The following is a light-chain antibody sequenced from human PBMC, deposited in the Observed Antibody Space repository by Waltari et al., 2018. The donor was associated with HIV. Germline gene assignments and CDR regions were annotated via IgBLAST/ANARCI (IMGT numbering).Light chain of an antibody. CDR2: GNN. CDR1: SSNIGAGYD. V-gene: IGLV1-40*01. J-gene: IGLJ3*02. Sequence: QSVLTQPPSVSGAQGQRVTISCTGRSSNIGAGYDVHWYQQLPGTAPKLLIFGNNNRPSGVPDRFSGSKSGTSASLAITGLQAEDEADYYCQSYDSSLSGWVFGGGTKLTVL. CDR3: QSYDSSLSGWV.